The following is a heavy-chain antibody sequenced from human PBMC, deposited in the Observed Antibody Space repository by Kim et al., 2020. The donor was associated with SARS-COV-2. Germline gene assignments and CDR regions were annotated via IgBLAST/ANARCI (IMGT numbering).Heavy chain of an antibody. Sequence: ASVKVSCKASGYTFTSYAMHWVRQAPGQRLEWMGWINAGNGNTKYSQKFQGRVTITRDTSASTAYMELSSLRSEDTAVYYCARDLRYSSGWYPMDYWGQGTLVTVSS. J-gene: IGHJ4*02. CDR1: GYTFTSYA. D-gene: IGHD6-19*01. V-gene: IGHV1-3*01. CDR2: INAGNGNT. CDR3: ARDLRYSSGWYPMDY.